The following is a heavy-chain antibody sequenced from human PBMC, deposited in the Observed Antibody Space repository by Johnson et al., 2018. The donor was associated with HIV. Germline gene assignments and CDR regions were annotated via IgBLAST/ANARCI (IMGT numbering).Heavy chain of an antibody. CDR2: ISGSGGST. V-gene: IGHV3-23*04. J-gene: IGHJ3*02. D-gene: IGHD6-6*01. CDR1: GLNVSGTY. Sequence: VQLVESGGGLIQPGGSLRLSCAASGLNVSGTYMSWVRQAPGKGLEWVSDISGSGGSTYYADSVTGRFTISRDNSKNTLYLQMHSLRAEDTAVYYCAKSSSSFGAFDIWGQGTMVTVSS. CDR3: AKSSSSFGAFDI.